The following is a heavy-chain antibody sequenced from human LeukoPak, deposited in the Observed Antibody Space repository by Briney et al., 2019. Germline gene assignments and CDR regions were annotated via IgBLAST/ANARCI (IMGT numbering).Heavy chain of an antibody. CDR3: TREIPGYSSSWYGAFDI. D-gene: IGHD6-13*01. V-gene: IGHV3-49*04. CDR2: IRRKAYGGTT. J-gene: IGHJ3*02. Sequence: GGSLRLSCTASGFTFGDYAMSWVRQAPGKGLEWVGFIRRKAYGGTTEYAASVKGRFTISRDDSKSIAYLQMNSLKTEDTPVYYCTREIPGYSSSWYGAFDIWGQGTMVTVSS. CDR1: GFTFGDYA.